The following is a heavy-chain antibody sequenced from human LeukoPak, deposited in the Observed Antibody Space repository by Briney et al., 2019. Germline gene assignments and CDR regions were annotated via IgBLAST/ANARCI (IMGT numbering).Heavy chain of an antibody. CDR3: ARDAPTNGVWYSGFDY. D-gene: IGHD2-8*01. CDR1: GFTLSTYS. Sequence: PEASLRLSCAASGFTLSTYSKNWVRQAPGKGLEGISYITSSSSTLYYADSLKGRFTISRDNAKNSLYLQMNSLRVEDTAVYYCARDAPTNGVWYSGFDYWGQGTLVTVSS. CDR2: ITSSSSTL. J-gene: IGHJ4*02. V-gene: IGHV3-48*01.